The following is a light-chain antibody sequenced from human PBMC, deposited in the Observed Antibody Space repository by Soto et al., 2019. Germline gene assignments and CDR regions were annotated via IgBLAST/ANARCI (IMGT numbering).Light chain of an antibody. CDR1: SSDVGGYNY. CDR3: SSYRSSSTV. J-gene: IGLJ1*01. V-gene: IGLV2-14*01. Sequence: QSVLTQPASVSGSPGQSITISCTGTSSDVGGYNYVSWYQQRPGKVPKLMIYEVSNRPSGVSHRFSGSKSGNTASLTISGLQAEDEADYYCSSYRSSSTVFGTGTKLTVL. CDR2: EVS.